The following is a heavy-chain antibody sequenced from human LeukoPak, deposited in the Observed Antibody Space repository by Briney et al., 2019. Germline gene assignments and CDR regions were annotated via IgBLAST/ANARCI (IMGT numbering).Heavy chain of an antibody. CDR3: AKSGGYGLIDY. J-gene: IGHJ4*01. D-gene: IGHD1-26*01. CDR1: SGSISTSNYY. CDR2: IFYTGST. Sequence: PSETLSLTCTVSSGSISTSNYYWGWVRQPPGKALEWIGNIFYTGSTYYSPSLKSRVTISIDTSKNQVSLNLTSMTAADTAVYYCAKSGGYGLIDYWGQGTLVTVSS. V-gene: IGHV4-39*01.